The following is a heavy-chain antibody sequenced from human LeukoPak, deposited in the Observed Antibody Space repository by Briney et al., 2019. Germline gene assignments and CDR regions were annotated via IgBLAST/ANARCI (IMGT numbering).Heavy chain of an antibody. CDR1: GSTFSDYY. Sequence: GGSLRLSCAASGSTFSDYYMSWIRQAPGKGLEWVSSISSSSSYIYYADSVKGRFTTSRDNAKNSLYLQMNSLRAEDTAVYYCARDLDIVVVPAAMAGYWGQGTLVTVSS. V-gene: IGHV3-11*06. D-gene: IGHD2-2*03. CDR3: ARDLDIVVVPAAMAGY. CDR2: ISSSSSYI. J-gene: IGHJ4*02.